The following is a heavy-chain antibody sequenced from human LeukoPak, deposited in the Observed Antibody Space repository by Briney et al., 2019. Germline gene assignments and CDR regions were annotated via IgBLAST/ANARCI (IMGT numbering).Heavy chain of an antibody. CDR2: IRNKANRYTT. CDR3: ATSNYDILTGYRRDAFDI. V-gene: IGHV3-72*01. D-gene: IGHD3-9*01. J-gene: IGHJ3*02. Sequence: GSLRLSCAASGSTFSEHYMDWVRQAPGKGLEWVGRIRNKANRYTTEYAASVKGRFTISRDDSKNSVYLQVNSLKTEDTAVYYCATSNYDILTGYRRDAFDIWGQGTVVTVSS. CDR1: GSTFSEHY.